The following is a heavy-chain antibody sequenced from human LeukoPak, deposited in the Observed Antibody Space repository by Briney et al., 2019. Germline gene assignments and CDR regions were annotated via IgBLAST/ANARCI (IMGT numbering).Heavy chain of an antibody. CDR1: GFTFSSYA. J-gene: IGHJ4*02. V-gene: IGHV3-23*01. Sequence: GGSLRLSCAASGFTFSSYAMSWVRQAPGKGLEWVSGISGSGGSTYYADSVKGRFTISRDNSKNTLYLQMNSLRAEDTAVYYCAKAPTRDPNNDYWGQGTLVTVSS. D-gene: IGHD1/OR15-1a*01. CDR3: AKAPTRDPNNDY. CDR2: ISGSGGST.